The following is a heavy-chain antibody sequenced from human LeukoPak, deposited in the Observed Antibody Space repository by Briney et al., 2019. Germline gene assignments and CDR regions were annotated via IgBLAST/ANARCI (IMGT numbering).Heavy chain of an antibody. J-gene: IGHJ5*02. CDR1: GFTSSSYG. CDR2: IWYDGSNK. CDR3: AKWYGDYGFWFDP. D-gene: IGHD4-17*01. Sequence: GGSLRLSCAASGFTSSSYGMHWVRQAPGKGLEWVAVIWYDGSNKYYADSVKGRFTISRDNSKNTLYLQMNSLRAEDTAVYYCAKWYGDYGFWFDPWGQGTLVTVSS. V-gene: IGHV3-33*06.